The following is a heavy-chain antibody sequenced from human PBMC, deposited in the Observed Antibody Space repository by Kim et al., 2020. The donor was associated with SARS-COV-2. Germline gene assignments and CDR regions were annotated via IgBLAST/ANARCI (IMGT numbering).Heavy chain of an antibody. J-gene: IGHJ4*02. CDR3: ATGPMTTVATPY. CDR1: GFIFSNYN. D-gene: IGHD4-4*01. CDR2: ISSSSSII. V-gene: IGHV3-48*02. Sequence: GGSLRLSCAASGFIFSNYNMNWVRQAPGKGLEWISYISSSSSIIYHADSVKGRFTISRDNAKNSLYLQMIGLRDEDTAVYYCATGPMTTVATPYWGQGTLVTVSS.